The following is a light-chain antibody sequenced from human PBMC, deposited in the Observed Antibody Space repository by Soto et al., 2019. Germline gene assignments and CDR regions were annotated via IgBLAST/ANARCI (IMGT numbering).Light chain of an antibody. CDR1: SSDVGGYNY. CDR3: CSYAGSYTLV. Sequence: QSALTQPRSVSGSPGQSVTISCTGTSSDVGGYNYVSWYQQHSGKVPKLMIYDVSKWPSGVPDRFSGSRSGNTASLTISGLQAEDEADYYCCSYAGSYTLVFGGGTKLTVL. V-gene: IGLV2-11*01. CDR2: DVS. J-gene: IGLJ3*02.